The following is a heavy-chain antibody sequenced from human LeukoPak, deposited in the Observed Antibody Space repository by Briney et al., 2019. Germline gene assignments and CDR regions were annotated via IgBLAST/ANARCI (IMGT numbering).Heavy chain of an antibody. D-gene: IGHD6-19*01. CDR2: IKTDGYDK. CDR1: GFTFSNYW. Sequence: GGSLRLSCAASGFTFSNYWMGWVRQAPGTRLEWPAHIKTDGYDKYYADSVKGRFTISRDNAKSSLYLQMDSLRAEDTAVYYCARALYNHGWFPDYFDSWGQGTLVTVSS. J-gene: IGHJ4*02. V-gene: IGHV3-7*01. CDR3: ARALYNHGWFPDYFDS.